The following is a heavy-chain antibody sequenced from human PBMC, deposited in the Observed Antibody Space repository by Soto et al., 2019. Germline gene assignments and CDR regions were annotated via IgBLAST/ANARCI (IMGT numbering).Heavy chain of an antibody. CDR1: GGSFSVYY. CDR2: INHSGST. Sequence: SETLSLTCAVYGGSFSVYYWRWIRQPPGKGLEWIGEINHSGSTNYNPSLKSRVTISVDTSKNQFSLKLSSVTAADTAVYYCARGESSSSVNGWFDPWGQGTLVTVSS. J-gene: IGHJ5*02. CDR3: ARGESSSSVNGWFDP. V-gene: IGHV4-34*01. D-gene: IGHD6-13*01.